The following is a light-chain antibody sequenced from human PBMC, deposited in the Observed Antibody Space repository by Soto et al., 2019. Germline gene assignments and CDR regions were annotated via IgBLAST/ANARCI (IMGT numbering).Light chain of an antibody. CDR1: QSVLYSSNNKNY. J-gene: IGKJ4*02. CDR3: QQYYSTLT. V-gene: IGKV4-1*01. CDR2: WAS. Sequence: IVMTQSPDSLAVSLGERATINCKSSQSVLYSSNNKNYLAWYQQKPGQPPKLLIYWASTRESGVPDRFSGSGSGTDFTLTISSLQAEDVAVYCCQQYYSTLTFGGGTKVEIK.